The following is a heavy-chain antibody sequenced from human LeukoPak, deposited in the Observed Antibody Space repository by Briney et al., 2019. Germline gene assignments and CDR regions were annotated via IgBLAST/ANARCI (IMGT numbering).Heavy chain of an antibody. J-gene: IGHJ6*03. CDR3: AREVILGYYYMDV. Sequence: SETLSLTCAVYGGSFSRYLWSWIRQPPGKGLEWIGEINHSGSTNYNPSLKSRVTISVDASKNQFSLKLSSVTAADTAVYHCAREVILGYYYMDVWGKGTTVIVSS. CDR1: GGSFSRYL. CDR2: INHSGST. D-gene: IGHD3-10*01. V-gene: IGHV4-34*01.